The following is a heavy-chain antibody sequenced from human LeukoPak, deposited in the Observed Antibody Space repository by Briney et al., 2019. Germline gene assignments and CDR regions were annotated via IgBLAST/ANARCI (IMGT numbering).Heavy chain of an antibody. J-gene: IGHJ6*02. CDR1: GFTFSSYE. CDR3: ARDLGSSGWFSYYYGMDV. CDR2: ISSSGSTI. Sequence: LPGGSLRLSCAASGFTFSSYEMNWVRQAPGKGLEWVSYISSSGSTIYYADSVKGRFTISRDNAKNSLYLQMNSLRAEDTAVYYCARDLGSSGWFSYYYGMDVWGQGTTVTVSS. V-gene: IGHV3-48*03. D-gene: IGHD6-19*01.